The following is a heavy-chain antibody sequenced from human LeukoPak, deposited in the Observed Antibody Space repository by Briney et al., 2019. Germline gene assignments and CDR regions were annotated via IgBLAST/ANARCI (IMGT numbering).Heavy chain of an antibody. CDR1: GFSFRTYS. Sequence: PGGSLRLSCAASGFSFRTYSFTWVRQAPGKGLEWVASISSSGNYLYYADSFKGRFTISRDTAKNSLYLQMNILRVEDTAVYYRARPETEGEISGAWGYWGQGTLVTVSS. J-gene: IGHJ4*02. CDR3: ARPETEGEISGAWGY. CDR2: ISSSGNYL. D-gene: IGHD3-16*01. V-gene: IGHV3-21*01.